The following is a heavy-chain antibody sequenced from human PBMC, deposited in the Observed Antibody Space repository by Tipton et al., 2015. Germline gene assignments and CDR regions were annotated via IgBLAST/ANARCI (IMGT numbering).Heavy chain of an antibody. Sequence: TLSLTCTVSGGSVIEYYLTWIRQPPGKGLEWIGYIYNSRSTNSNPSLKSRLTISIDTSNNQFSLKLRSVTAADTAVYYCASGYGDYVNGMDVWGQGTTVTVSS. CDR1: GGSVIEYY. D-gene: IGHD4-17*01. CDR3: ASGYGDYVNGMDV. J-gene: IGHJ6*02. CDR2: IYNSRST. V-gene: IGHV4-59*02.